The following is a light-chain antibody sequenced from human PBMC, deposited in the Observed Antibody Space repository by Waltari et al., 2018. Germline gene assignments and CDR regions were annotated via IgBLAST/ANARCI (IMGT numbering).Light chain of an antibody. CDR2: DAS. J-gene: IGKJ3*01. CDR3: QQYDNVPFT. Sequence: DIQMTQSPSSLSASVGDRVTIPCHARQDISNYLNWYQQKAGKAPKLLIYDASNLETGVPSRFSGSGSGTDFTFTITSLQPEDIAAYYCQQYDNVPFTFGPGTKVDLK. V-gene: IGKV1-33*01. CDR1: QDISNY.